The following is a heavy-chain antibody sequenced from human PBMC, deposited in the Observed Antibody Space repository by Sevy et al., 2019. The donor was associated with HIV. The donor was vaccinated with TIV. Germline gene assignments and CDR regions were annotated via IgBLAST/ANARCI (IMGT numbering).Heavy chain of an antibody. D-gene: IGHD3-10*01. CDR2: IRSKAYCGTT. CDR3: TSDPAMVRGVPYYYYYGMDV. V-gene: IGHV3-49*03. Sequence: GGSLRLSCTASGFTFGDYAMSWFRQAPGKGLEWVGFIRSKAYCGTTEYAAPVKGRFTISRDDCKSIAYLQMNSLKTEETAGYYCTSDPAMVRGVPYYYYYGMDVWGQGTTVTVSS. J-gene: IGHJ6*02. CDR1: GFTFGDYA.